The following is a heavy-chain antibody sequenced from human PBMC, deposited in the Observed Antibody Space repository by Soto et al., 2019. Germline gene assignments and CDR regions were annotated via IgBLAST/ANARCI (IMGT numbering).Heavy chain of an antibody. D-gene: IGHD3-3*01. CDR3: ARGRKYYEVWSGYSHPPNYVHY. V-gene: IGHV4-34*01. CDR1: GGFFSGYC. CDR2: INHSGRT. J-gene: IGHJ4*01. Sequence: PDTLSLTCAVYGGFFSGYCWRWIRQPPGKGLDWIGEINHSGRTNYNPSLKSRVTISVDTSKSQFSLKLSSVAAADTAVYYCARGRKYYEVWSGYSHPPNYVHYWGNGTL.